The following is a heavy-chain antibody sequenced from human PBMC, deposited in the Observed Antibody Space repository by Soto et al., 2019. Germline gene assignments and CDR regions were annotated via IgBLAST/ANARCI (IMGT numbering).Heavy chain of an antibody. CDR2: IHDSYST. D-gene: IGHD1-1*01. CDR3: ARVPSRPLTADDQGYWIPYYAMDV. J-gene: IGHJ6*02. V-gene: IGHV4-61*01. CDR1: GGSVSSRSIY. Sequence: PSETLSLTCTVSGGSVSSRSIYWRWLRQSPGRGLEWIGYIHDSYSTNYSPSLKSRVTISVDTSKNQFALRLRSVTTADTAVYYCARVPSRPLTADDQGYWIPYYAMDVWSQGTTVSVSS.